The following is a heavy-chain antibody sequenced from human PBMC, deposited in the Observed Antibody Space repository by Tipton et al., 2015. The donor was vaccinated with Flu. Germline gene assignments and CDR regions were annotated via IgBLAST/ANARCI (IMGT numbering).Heavy chain of an antibody. D-gene: IGHD1-26*01. CDR3: ASYSGSYEVDY. CDR2: IYYSGST. Sequence: TLSLTCTVSGGSISSSSYYWGWIRQPPGKGPKWIGSIYYSGSTYYTPSLKSRVTISVDTSKNQFSLKLTSVTAADTAVYYCASYSGSYEVDYWGQGTLVTVSS. V-gene: IGHV4-39*07. J-gene: IGHJ4*02. CDR1: GGSISSSSYY.